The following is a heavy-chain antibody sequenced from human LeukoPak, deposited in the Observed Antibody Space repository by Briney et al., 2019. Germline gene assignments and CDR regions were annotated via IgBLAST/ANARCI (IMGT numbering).Heavy chain of an antibody. CDR3: ARIGGYSYGYWYFDL. CDR1: VGSVSSGSYY. D-gene: IGHD5-18*01. Sequence: KSSETLSLTCTVSVGSVSSGSYYWSWIRQPPGKGLEWIGYIYYSGSTNYNPSLKSRVTISVDTSKNQFSLKLSSVTAADTAVYYCARIGGYSYGYWYFDLWGRGTLVTVSS. CDR2: IYYSGST. V-gene: IGHV4-61*01. J-gene: IGHJ2*01.